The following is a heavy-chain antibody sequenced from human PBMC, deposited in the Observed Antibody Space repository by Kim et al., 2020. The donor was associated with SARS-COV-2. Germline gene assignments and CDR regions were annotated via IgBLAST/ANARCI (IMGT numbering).Heavy chain of an antibody. J-gene: IGHJ3*02. Sequence: GGSLRLSCAASGFTVSSNFMSWIRQAPGKGLECISIIYGDGRTYYADSVKGRFTISRDNSQNTLYLQMNSLRADDTAVYYCSRYVDCLVGSCSSDDAFDIWGQERMVTVSS. D-gene: IGHD2-15*01. CDR3: SRYVDCLVGSCSSDDAFDI. CDR2: IYGDGRT. V-gene: IGHV3-53*01. CDR1: GFTVSSNF.